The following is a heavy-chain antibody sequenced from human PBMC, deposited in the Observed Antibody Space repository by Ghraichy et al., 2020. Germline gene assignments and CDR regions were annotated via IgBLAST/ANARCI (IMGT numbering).Heavy chain of an antibody. Sequence: GGSLRLSCAASGFTFSSYGMHWVRQAPGKGLEWVAFIRYDGSNKYYADSVKGRFTISRDNSKNTLYLQMNSLRAEDTAVYYCAKDLRSRYAAALYYYYYYGMDVWGQGTTVTVSS. CDR1: GFTFSSYG. CDR2: IRYDGSNK. V-gene: IGHV3-30*02. CDR3: AKDLRSRYAAALYYYYYYGMDV. D-gene: IGHD6-13*01. J-gene: IGHJ6*02.